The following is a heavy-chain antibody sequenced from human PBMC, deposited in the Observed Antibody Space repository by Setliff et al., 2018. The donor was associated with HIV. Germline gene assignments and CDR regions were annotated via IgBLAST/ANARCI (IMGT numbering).Heavy chain of an antibody. V-gene: IGHV3-66*01. CDR2: IHSGGST. D-gene: IGHD1-20*01. Sequence: GGSLRLSCAASGFTFSNYAMSWVRQAPGEGLEWVSVIHSGGSTYYADSVKGRFIISRDNSKNTLYLQMNSLRAEDTAVYYCARDPGRYNGMDVWGQGTTVTVSS. CDR3: ARDPGRYNGMDV. CDR1: GFTFSNYA. J-gene: IGHJ6*02.